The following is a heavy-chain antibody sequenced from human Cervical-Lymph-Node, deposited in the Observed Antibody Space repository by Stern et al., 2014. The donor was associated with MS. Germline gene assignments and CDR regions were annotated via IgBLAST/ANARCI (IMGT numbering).Heavy chain of an antibody. J-gene: IGHJ6*02. CDR2: TNQSGGT. CDR1: GGSFGGYY. V-gene: IGHV4-34*01. CDR3: ARAWGAYALDV. D-gene: IGHD7-27*01. Sequence: QVQLQQWGAGLLTPSETLSLTCAVYGGSFGGYYWNWIRQPPGKSLEWIGETNQSGGTKSNPSLKSRATISVDTSNPQFSLNLRSVTAADTAVYYCARAWGAYALDVWGQGTTVIVSS.